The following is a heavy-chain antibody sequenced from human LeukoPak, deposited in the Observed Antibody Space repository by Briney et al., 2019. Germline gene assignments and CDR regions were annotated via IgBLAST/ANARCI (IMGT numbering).Heavy chain of an antibody. Sequence: GASVKVSCKASGYTFTSYGISWVRQAPGQGLEWMGWISAYHGNTNYAQKLQGRVTMTTDTSTSTAYMELRSLRSDDTAVYYCAKTLWFGELYLPYYFDYWGQGTLVTVSS. CDR2: ISAYHGNT. J-gene: IGHJ4*02. V-gene: IGHV1-18*01. CDR1: GYTFTSYG. D-gene: IGHD3-10*01. CDR3: AKTLWFGELYLPYYFDY.